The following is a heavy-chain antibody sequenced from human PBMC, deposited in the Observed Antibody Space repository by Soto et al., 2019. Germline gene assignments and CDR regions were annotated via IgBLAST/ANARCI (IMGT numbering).Heavy chain of an antibody. V-gene: IGHV4-59*01. D-gene: IGHD4-4*01. J-gene: IGHJ4*02. Sequence: SETLSLTCSVSGGSISSYYWGWIRRPPGKGLEWIGYIYYSGSTNYNPSLRSRVTISLDTSKNNFSLNLSSVTAADTALYYCARGLGNSFDYWGQGTLVT. CDR1: GGSISSYY. CDR3: ARGLGNSFDY. CDR2: IYYSGST.